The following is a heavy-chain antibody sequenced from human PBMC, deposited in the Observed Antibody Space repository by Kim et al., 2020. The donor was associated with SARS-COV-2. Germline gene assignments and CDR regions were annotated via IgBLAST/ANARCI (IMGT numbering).Heavy chain of an antibody. CDR2: IYHSGST. J-gene: IGHJ4*02. CDR3: ARVSSVAGKVDY. V-gene: IGHV4-38-2*02. CDR1: GYSISSGYY. Sequence: SETLSLTCTVSGYSISSGYYWGWIRQPPGKGLEWIGSIYHSGSTYYNPSLKSRVTISVDTSKNQFSLKLSSVTAADTAVYYCARVSSVAGKVDYWGQGT. D-gene: IGHD6-19*01.